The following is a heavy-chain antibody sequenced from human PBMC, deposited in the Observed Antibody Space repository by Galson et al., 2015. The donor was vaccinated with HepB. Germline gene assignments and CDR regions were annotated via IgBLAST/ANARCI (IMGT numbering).Heavy chain of an antibody. CDR1: GFTFSNVW. V-gene: IGHV3-15*01. CDR3: TTYQLPAQ. D-gene: IGHD2-2*01. CDR2: IRRKTEGETT. Sequence: LRLSCAASGFTFSNVWMSWVRQAPGKGLEWVGRIRRKTEGETTDYVAPVRGRFTISRDDSINTLFLQMNNLETGDTAVYFCTTYQLPAQWGQGTLVTVSS. J-gene: IGHJ4*02.